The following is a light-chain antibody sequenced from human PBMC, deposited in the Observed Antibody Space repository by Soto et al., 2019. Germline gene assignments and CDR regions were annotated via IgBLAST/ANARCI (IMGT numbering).Light chain of an antibody. CDR3: SSYPSTRVRV. Sequence: QSALTQPASVSASPGQSITISCTGTSSDIGGYNSVSWYQQHPGRAPQLMIYDVSYRPSGISSRFSGSKSGNTASLTISGLQAEDEADYYCSSYPSTRVRVFGGGTQLTVL. CDR2: DVS. V-gene: IGLV2-14*01. J-gene: IGLJ2*01. CDR1: SSDIGGYNS.